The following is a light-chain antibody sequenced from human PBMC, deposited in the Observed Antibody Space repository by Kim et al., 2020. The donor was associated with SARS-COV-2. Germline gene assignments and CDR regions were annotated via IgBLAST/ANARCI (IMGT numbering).Light chain of an antibody. J-gene: IGLJ1*01. Sequence: SYELTQPPSVSVSPGQTASITCSGDKLGDKYACWYQQKPGQSPVLVFYQDSKRPSGIPERFSGSNSGNTATLTISGTQAMDEADYYCQAWDSSTYVFGTGTKFTVL. V-gene: IGLV3-1*01. CDR3: QAWDSSTYV. CDR1: KLGDKY. CDR2: QDS.